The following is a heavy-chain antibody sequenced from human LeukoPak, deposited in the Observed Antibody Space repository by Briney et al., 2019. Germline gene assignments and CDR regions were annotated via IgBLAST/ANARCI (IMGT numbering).Heavy chain of an antibody. CDR1: GFTFSSYA. D-gene: IGHD3-10*01. Sequence: GGSLRLSCAASGFTFSSYAMSWVRQAPGKGLGWVSAISGSGGSTDYADSVKGRFTISRDNSKNTLYLQMNSLRAEDTAVYYCAKSGIWFGELLSHFDYWGQGTLVTVSS. CDR3: AKSGIWFGELLSHFDY. J-gene: IGHJ4*02. V-gene: IGHV3-23*01. CDR2: ISGSGGST.